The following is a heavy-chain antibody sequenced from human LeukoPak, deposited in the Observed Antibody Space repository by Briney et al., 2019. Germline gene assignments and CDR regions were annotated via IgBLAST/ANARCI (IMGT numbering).Heavy chain of an antibody. D-gene: IGHD1-26*01. CDR2: INPNSGRT. V-gene: IGHV1-2*02. Sequence: GASVKVSCKASGYTFTGYYMHWVRQAPGQGLEWMGWINPNSGRTNYAQKFQGRVTMTRDTSISTAYMELSRLRSDDTAVYYCARSVGATTTGYFDYWGQGTLVTVSS. CDR3: ARSVGATTTGYFDY. CDR1: GYTFTGYY. J-gene: IGHJ4*02.